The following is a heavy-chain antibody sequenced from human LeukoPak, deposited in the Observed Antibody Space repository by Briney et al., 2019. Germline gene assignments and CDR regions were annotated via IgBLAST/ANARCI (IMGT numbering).Heavy chain of an antibody. J-gene: IGHJ4*02. CDR2: IYTSGST. D-gene: IGHD3-10*01. V-gene: IGHV4-61*02. Sequence: PSQTLSLTCTVSGGSISSGSYYWSWIRQPAGKGLEWIGRIYTSGSTNYNPSLKSRVTISVDPSKNQFSLKLSSVTAADTAVYYCAREWFLPDYWGQGTLVTVSS. CDR1: GGSISSGSYY. CDR3: AREWFLPDY.